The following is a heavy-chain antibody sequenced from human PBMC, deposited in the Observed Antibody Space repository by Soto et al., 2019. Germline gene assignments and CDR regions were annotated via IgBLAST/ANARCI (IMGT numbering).Heavy chain of an antibody. Sequence: QVQLQESGPGLVKPSGTLSLTCAVSGGSISSSNWWSWVRQPPGKGLEWIGEIYHSGSTNYNPSLKRRATXPXDXXKNQFSLKLSSVTAADTAVYYCARVSGSYYYGMDVWGQGTTVTVSS. D-gene: IGHD1-26*01. V-gene: IGHV4-4*02. CDR3: ARVSGSYYYGMDV. J-gene: IGHJ6*02. CDR1: GGSISSSNW. CDR2: IYHSGST.